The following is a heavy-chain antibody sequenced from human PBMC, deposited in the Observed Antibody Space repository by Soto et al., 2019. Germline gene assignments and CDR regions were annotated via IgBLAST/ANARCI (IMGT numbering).Heavy chain of an antibody. Sequence: QVQLQQWGAGLLKPSETLSLTCAVYGGSFSGYYWSWIRQPPGKGLVWIGEINHSGSTNYNPSLKSRVTISVDTSKNQFSLKLSSVTAADTAVYYCARGHPIVVVPAAIRYYYYYYMDVWGKGTTVTVSS. CDR3: ARGHPIVVVPAAIRYYYYYYMDV. CDR2: INHSGST. D-gene: IGHD2-2*01. CDR1: GGSFSGYY. V-gene: IGHV4-34*01. J-gene: IGHJ6*03.